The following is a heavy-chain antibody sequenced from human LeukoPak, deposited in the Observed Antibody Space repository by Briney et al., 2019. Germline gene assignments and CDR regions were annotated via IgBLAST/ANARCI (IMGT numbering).Heavy chain of an antibody. CDR3: ARSLLCDI. V-gene: IGHV3-7*01. Sequence: GGSLRLSCAASGFTFSSYWMSWVRQAPGKGLEWVANIKQDGSETKYVDSVKGRFTISRDNAKNSLYLLLNGLRAEDTAVYYCARSLLCDIWGQGTMVTVSS. J-gene: IGHJ3*02. D-gene: IGHD2-15*01. CDR1: GFTFSSYW. CDR2: IKQDGSET.